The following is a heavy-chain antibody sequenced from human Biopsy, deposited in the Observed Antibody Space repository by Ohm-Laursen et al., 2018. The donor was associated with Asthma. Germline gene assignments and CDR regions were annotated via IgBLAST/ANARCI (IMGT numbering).Heavy chain of an antibody. CDR1: GGSISSGGYY. CDR2: IYYSGST. V-gene: IGHV4-31*03. Sequence: TLSLTCTVSGGSISSGGYYWRWIRQHPGKGLEWIGYIYYSGSTYYNPSLKSRVTISEDTSKNQFSLELSSVTAADTAVYYCARGPPVDREDWGQGTLVTVSS. D-gene: IGHD5-24*01. CDR3: ARGPPVDRED. J-gene: IGHJ4*02.